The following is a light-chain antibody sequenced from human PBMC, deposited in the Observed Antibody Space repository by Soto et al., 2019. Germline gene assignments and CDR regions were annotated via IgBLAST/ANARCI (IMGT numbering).Light chain of an antibody. J-gene: IGKJ4*01. Sequence: EIVLTQSPGTLSLSPGDRATLSCRASESVSTNYLAWYQQKPGQAPRLLISGASSRATGIPDRFSGSGSGADFTLTINRLEPEDFAVYYCQQYGSVPLTFGGGTKVEIK. CDR3: QQYGSVPLT. V-gene: IGKV3-20*01. CDR2: GAS. CDR1: ESVSTNY.